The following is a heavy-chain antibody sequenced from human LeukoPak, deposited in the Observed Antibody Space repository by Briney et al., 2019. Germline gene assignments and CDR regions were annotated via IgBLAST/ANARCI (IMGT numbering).Heavy chain of an antibody. D-gene: IGHD2-2*01. CDR3: AKVPAGYCSSTSCFPLDY. J-gene: IGHJ4*02. CDR2: ISGSGGST. V-gene: IGHV3-23*01. Sequence: GGSLGLSCAASGFTFSSYAMSWVRQAPGKGLEWVSAISGSGGSTYYADSVKGRFTISRDNSKNTLYLQMNSLRAEDTAVYYCAKVPAGYCSSTSCFPLDYWGQGTLVTVSP. CDR1: GFTFSSYA.